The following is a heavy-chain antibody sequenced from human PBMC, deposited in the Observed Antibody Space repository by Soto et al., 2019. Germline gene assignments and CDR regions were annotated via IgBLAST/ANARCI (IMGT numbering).Heavy chain of an antibody. V-gene: IGHV2-5*02. CDR2: IYWDDDK. CDR1: GFSLSTSGVG. CDR3: AQQQYCISTSCYFY. D-gene: IGHD2-2*01. Sequence: QITLKESGPTLVKPTQTLTLTCTFSGFSLSTSGVGVGWIRQPPGKALEWLALIYWDDDKRYSPSLKSRLTITKDTSKNQVVLTMTNMDPVDTATYYCAQQQYCISTSCYFYWGQGTLVTVSS. J-gene: IGHJ4*02.